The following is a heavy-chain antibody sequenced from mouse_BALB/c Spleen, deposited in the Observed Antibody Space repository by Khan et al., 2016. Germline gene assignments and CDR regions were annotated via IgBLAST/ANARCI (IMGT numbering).Heavy chain of an antibody. J-gene: IGHJ3*01. Sequence: EVQLQESGPGLVKPSQSLSLTCTVSGYSITSDYAWNWIRQPQGNKLEWMGYISYSGNTSYNPSLKSRFPITRDTSKNQFFLQLNSVTTEDTATYYGVRLMITGSFAYWGQGTLVTVSS. D-gene: IGHD2-4*01. CDR3: VRLMITGSFAY. CDR2: ISYSGNT. CDR1: GYSITSDYA. V-gene: IGHV3-2*02.